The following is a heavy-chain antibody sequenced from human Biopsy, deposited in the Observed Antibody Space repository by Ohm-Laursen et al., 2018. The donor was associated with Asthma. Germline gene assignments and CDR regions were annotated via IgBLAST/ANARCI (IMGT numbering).Heavy chain of an antibody. CDR2: ISFDGTNK. J-gene: IGHJ4*02. Sequence: SLRLSCAASGFSFSSYGMHWVRQTPGKGLEWVAVISFDGTNKYYADSVKGRFTISRDNSKNTLYLQMNGLKAEDTAVYYCARDSPSGSDFDYYYFDYWGQGSLVTVSS. D-gene: IGHD5-12*01. CDR1: GFSFSSYG. CDR3: ARDSPSGSDFDYYYFDY. V-gene: IGHV3-30*03.